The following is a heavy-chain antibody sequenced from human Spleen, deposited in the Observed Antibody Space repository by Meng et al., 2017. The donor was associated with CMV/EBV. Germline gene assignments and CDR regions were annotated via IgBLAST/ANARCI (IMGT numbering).Heavy chain of an antibody. V-gene: IGHV3-11*01. CDR1: GFTFSDYY. CDR2: ITSSGTTI. Sequence: GESLKISCTASGFTFSDYYMSWIRQAPGKGLEWVSYITSSGTTIYCADSVKGRFTISRDNGKNSLYLQMNGLRAEDTAVYYCAKGLRDIVVVPAAIRPTWYYYYYGMDVWGQGTTVTVSS. J-gene: IGHJ6*02. D-gene: IGHD2-2*02. CDR3: AKGLRDIVVVPAAIRPTWYYYYYGMDV.